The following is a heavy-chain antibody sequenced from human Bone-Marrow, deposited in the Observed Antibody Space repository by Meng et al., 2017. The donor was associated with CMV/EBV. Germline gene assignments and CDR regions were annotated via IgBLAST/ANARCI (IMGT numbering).Heavy chain of an antibody. J-gene: IGHJ4*02. D-gene: IGHD6-13*01. V-gene: IGHV1-2*02. CDR2: INPNSGGT. CDR1: GYTFTSYG. CDR3: VAAADKFDY. Sequence: ASVKVSCKASGYTFTSYGISWVRQAPGQGLEWMGWINPNSGGTNYAQKFQGRVTMTRDTSISTAYMELSRLRSDDTAVYYCVAAADKFDYWGQGTLVTVSS.